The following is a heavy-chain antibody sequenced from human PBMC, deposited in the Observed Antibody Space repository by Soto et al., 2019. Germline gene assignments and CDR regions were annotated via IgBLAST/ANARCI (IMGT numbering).Heavy chain of an antibody. CDR1: GFTFSSYA. CDR3: ANIAVAGDFDY. Sequence: LRLSRAAAGFTFSSYAMHSVRQAPGKGLEWVAVISYDGSNKYYADSVKGRFTISRDNSKNTLYLQMNSLRAEDTAVYYCANIAVAGDFDYWGQGTLVTVSS. CDR2: ISYDGSNK. D-gene: IGHD6-19*01. J-gene: IGHJ4*02. V-gene: IGHV3-30-3*01.